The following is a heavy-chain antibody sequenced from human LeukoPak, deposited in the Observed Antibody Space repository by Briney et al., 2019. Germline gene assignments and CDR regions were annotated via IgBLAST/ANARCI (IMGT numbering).Heavy chain of an antibody. D-gene: IGHD3-3*01. CDR2: IIESGGGT. CDR1: GFTFSNYA. V-gene: IGHV3-23*01. CDR3: AKGSLRFLEWLSHYYYYGMDV. Sequence: GGSLRLSCAASGFTFSNYAMSWIRQAPGKGLEWVSGIIESGGGTHYADSVKGRFTISRDNSKNTLYLQMNSLRAEDTAVYYCAKGSLRFLEWLSHYYYYGMDVWGQGTTVTVSS. J-gene: IGHJ6*02.